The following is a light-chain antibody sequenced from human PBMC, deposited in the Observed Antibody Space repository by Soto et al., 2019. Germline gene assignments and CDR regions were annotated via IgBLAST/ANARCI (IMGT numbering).Light chain of an antibody. CDR2: DNN. V-gene: IGLV1-40*01. Sequence: QSVLTQPPSVSGAPGQRVTISCPGSSFNIGAGYDVHWYQHLPGAAPKLLIYDNNNRPSGVPDRFSGSKSGTSASLAITGARAGDGVDYYCQSYDGGRGGYFLGPGPKV. J-gene: IGLJ1*01. CDR1: SFNIGAGYD. CDR3: QSYDGGRGGYF.